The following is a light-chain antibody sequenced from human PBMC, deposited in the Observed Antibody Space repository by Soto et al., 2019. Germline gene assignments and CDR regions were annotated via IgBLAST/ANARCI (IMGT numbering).Light chain of an antibody. CDR2: LEGSGSY. CDR1: SGHRSYI. CDR3: ETWDFNTRV. Sequence: QPVLTQSSSASASLGSSVKLTCTLSSGHRSYIIAWHQQQPGKAPRYLMKLEGSGSYNKGSGVPDRFSGSSSGADRYLTISNLQFEDEADYYCETWDFNTRVFGGGTKVTVL. J-gene: IGLJ3*02. V-gene: IGLV4-60*02.